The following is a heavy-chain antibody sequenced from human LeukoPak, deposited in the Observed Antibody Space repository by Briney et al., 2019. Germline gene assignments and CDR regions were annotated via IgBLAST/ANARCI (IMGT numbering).Heavy chain of an antibody. J-gene: IGHJ6*03. CDR2: IYYSGST. Sequence: SETLSLTCTVSGGSITSSSYYWGWIRQPPGKGLEWIGSIYYSGSTDYNPSLKSRITISVDTSKNQFSLKVSSVTAADTAVYYCARQDFHHHMDVWGKGTTVTVSS. CDR3: ARQDFHHHMDV. CDR1: GGSITSSSYY. D-gene: IGHD1-14*01. V-gene: IGHV4-39*01.